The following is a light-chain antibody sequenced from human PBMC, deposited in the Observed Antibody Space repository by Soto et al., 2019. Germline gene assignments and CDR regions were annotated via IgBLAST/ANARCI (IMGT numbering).Light chain of an antibody. J-gene: IGKJ3*01. CDR3: HHYGRSPIFT. CDR1: QSVAGNR. CDR2: GAS. Sequence: VLTQSPGTLSLSAGERATLSCRASQSVAGNRLAWYQQKPGQAPRLLIYGASTRAADIPDRFSGSGSGTDFTLTISRLEPEDFGVFFCHHYGRSPIFTFGPGTTVDMK. V-gene: IGKV3-20*01.